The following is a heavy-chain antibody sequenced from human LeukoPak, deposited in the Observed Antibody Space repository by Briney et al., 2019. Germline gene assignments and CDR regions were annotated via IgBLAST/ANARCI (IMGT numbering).Heavy chain of an antibody. D-gene: IGHD2-2*01. J-gene: IGHJ3*02. Sequence: NTSETLSLTCTVSGGSISSSSYYWGWIRQPPGKGLEWIGSIYYSGSTYYNPSLKSRVTISVDTSKNQFSLKLSSVTAADTAVYYCARDKGADQPNDAFDIWGQGTMVTVSS. CDR2: IYYSGST. CDR1: GGSISSSSYY. CDR3: ARDKGADQPNDAFDI. V-gene: IGHV4-39*07.